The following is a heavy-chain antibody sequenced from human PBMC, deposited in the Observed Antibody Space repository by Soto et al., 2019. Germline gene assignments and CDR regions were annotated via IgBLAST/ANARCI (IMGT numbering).Heavy chain of an antibody. J-gene: IGHJ6*03. Sequence: QSQTLSLTCAISGDSVSSNSAAWNWIRQSPSRGLEWLGRTYYRSKWYNDYAVSVKSRITINPDTSKNQFSLQLNSVTPEDTAVYYCARALTGVYYYYYYYMDVWGKGTTVTVSS. V-gene: IGHV6-1*01. CDR2: TYYRSKWYN. CDR1: GDSVSSNSAA. D-gene: IGHD7-27*01. CDR3: ARALTGVYYYYYYYMDV.